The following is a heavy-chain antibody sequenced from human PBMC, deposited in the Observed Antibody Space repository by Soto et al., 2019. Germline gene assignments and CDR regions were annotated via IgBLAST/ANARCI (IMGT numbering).Heavy chain of an antibody. CDR1: GYILTDYY. Sequence: ASVKVSCKASGYILTDYYIYWVRQAPGQGLEWMGMINPSGGDTTYAQKFQDRLSLTWDTSTSTVYMDLRSLRSEDTAVYYCNYDTSGSDYWGQGTLVT. V-gene: IGHV1-46*01. D-gene: IGHD3-22*01. CDR3: NYDTSGSDY. CDR2: INPSGGDT. J-gene: IGHJ4*02.